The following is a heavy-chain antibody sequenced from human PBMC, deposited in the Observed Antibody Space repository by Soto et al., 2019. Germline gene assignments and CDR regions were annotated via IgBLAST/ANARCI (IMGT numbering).Heavy chain of an antibody. J-gene: IGHJ4*02. CDR2: IYPSDSDT. CDR3: ARGAVSTRTFDY. Sequence: GESLKISCKGSGYNFAGYWIAGVRQMPGKGLELMGIIYPSDSDTRYRPSFQGQVTISADKSISSAYLQWSSLRASDTAIYYCARGAVSTRTFDYWGQGTPLTVSS. D-gene: IGHD6-19*01. CDR1: GYNFAGYW. V-gene: IGHV5-51*01.